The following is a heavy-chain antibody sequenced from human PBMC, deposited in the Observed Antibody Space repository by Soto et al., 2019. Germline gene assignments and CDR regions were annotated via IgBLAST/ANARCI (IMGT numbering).Heavy chain of an antibody. CDR2: IYPGDSDT. D-gene: IGHD6-6*01. Sequence: PGESLKISCKGSGYSFTSYWSGWVRQMPGKGLEWMGIIYPGDSDTRYSPSFQGQVTISADKSISTAYLQWSSLKASDTAMYYCARHGIAARRYYYMDVWGKGTTVTVSS. CDR1: GYSFTSYW. V-gene: IGHV5-51*01. CDR3: ARHGIAARRYYYMDV. J-gene: IGHJ6*03.